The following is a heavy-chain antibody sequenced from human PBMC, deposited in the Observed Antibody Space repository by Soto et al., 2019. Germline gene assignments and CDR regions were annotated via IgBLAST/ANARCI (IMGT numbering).Heavy chain of an antibody. D-gene: IGHD3-22*01. CDR2: ISGSGGST. CDR3: AKDLELYYDSSGYFDY. V-gene: IGHV3-23*01. Sequence: EVQLLESGGGLVQPGGSLRLSCAASGFTFSSYAMSWVRQAPGKGLEWVSAISGSGGSTYYADSVKGRFTISIDNSKNTLYLQMNSLRAEDTAVYYCAKDLELYYDSSGYFDYWGQGTLVTVSS. CDR1: GFTFSSYA. J-gene: IGHJ4*02.